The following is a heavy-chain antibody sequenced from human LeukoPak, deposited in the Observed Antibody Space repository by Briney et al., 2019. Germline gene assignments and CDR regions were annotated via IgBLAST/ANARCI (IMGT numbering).Heavy chain of an antibody. Sequence: QPGGSLRLSCAASGFTFSSYAMSWVRQAPGKGLEWVSAITSSCGSTYSADSVKGRFTISRDNSKNTLYLQMNSLRAEDTALYYCAKRRYYDDSAFDYWGQGTLVTVSS. CDR3: AKRRYYDDSAFDY. CDR2: ITSSCGST. D-gene: IGHD3-22*01. J-gene: IGHJ4*02. V-gene: IGHV3-23*01. CDR1: GFTFSSYA.